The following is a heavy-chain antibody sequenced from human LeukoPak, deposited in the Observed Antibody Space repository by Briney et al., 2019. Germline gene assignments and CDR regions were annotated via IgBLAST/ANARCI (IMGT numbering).Heavy chain of an antibody. J-gene: IGHJ4*02. V-gene: IGHV3-30*04. CDR1: GFTFSSYA. D-gene: IGHD5-18*01. Sequence: GGSLRLSCAASGFTFSSYAMHWVRQAPGKGLEWVAVISYDGSNKYYADSVKGRFTISRDNSKNTLYLQMNSLRAEDTAVYYCARDWGTYTTMGFDYWGQGTLVTVSS. CDR2: ISYDGSNK. CDR3: ARDWGTYTTMGFDY.